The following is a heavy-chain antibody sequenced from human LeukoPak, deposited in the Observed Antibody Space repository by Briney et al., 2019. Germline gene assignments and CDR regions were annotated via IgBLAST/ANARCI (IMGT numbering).Heavy chain of an antibody. CDR1: GFTFSSYA. V-gene: IGHV3-23*01. CDR2: ISDSGGST. Sequence: PGGSLRLSCAASGFTFSSYAMSWVRQAPGKGLEWVSAISDSGGSTYYADSVKGRFTISRDNSKNTLYLQMNSLRAEDTAVYYCAKVPHITMIVVVITGYFDYWGQGTMVTVSS. D-gene: IGHD3-22*01. CDR3: AKVPHITMIVVVITGYFDY. J-gene: IGHJ4*03.